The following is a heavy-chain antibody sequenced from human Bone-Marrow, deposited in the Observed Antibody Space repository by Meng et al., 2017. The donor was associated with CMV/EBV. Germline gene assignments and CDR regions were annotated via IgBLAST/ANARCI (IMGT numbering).Heavy chain of an antibody. D-gene: IGHD3-22*01. V-gene: IGHV4-39*01. CDR2: IYYSGST. CDR3: ARSNFTYYYDSSGYYLFAY. Sequence: GSLRLSCTVSGGSISSSSYYWGWIRQPPGKGLEWIGSIYYSGSTYYNPSLKSRVTISVDTSKNQFSLKLSSVTAADTAVYYCARSNFTYYYDSSGYYLFAYRGQGTRVTVSS. CDR1: GGSISSSSYY. J-gene: IGHJ4*02.